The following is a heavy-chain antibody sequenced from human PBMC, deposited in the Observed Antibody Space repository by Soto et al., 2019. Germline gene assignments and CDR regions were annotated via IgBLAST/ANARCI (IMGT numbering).Heavy chain of an antibody. Sequence: SQTLSLTCDISGDSVSSNSAAWNWIRQTPSRGLEWLGRTYYRSKWYINYAVSVKSRITVNPETSTNQFSLPLNSVTPEDTAVYYCACVTWEDVTGHCYVDGWGKGITVTV. CDR1: GDSVSSNSAA. CDR2: TYYRSKWYI. V-gene: IGHV6-1*01. D-gene: IGHD1-26*01. J-gene: IGHJ6*03. CDR3: ACVTWEDVTGHCYVDG.